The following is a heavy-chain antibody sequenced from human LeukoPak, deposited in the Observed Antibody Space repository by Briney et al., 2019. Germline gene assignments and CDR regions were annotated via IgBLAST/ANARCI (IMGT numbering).Heavy chain of an antibody. CDR3: ARGREGDVRRTPDTVAFDL. J-gene: IGHJ4*02. CDR2: THHSVSP. D-gene: IGHD1-14*01. CDR1: GGSIISNSW. V-gene: IGHV4-4*02. Sequence: PSETLSLTCAVSGGSIISNSWWSWVRQPPGKGLEYIGETHHSVSPNYNPSLKSRVTISVDRSKNQFSLKLTSVTAADTAVYFCARGREGDVRRTPDTVAFDLWGPGALVTVSS.